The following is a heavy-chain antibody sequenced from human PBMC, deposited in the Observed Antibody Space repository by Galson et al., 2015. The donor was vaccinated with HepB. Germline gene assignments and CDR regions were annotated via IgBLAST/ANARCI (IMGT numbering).Heavy chain of an antibody. CDR2: INSDGSST. D-gene: IGHD6-6*01. V-gene: IGHV3-74*01. CDR3: ARDRSIAARPDY. Sequence: SLRLSCAASGFTFSSYWMHWVRQAPGKGLVWVSRINSDGSSTSYADSVKGRFTISRDNAKNTLYLQMNSLRAEDTAVYYCARDRSIAARPDYWGQGTLVTVSS. CDR1: GFTFSSYW. J-gene: IGHJ4*02.